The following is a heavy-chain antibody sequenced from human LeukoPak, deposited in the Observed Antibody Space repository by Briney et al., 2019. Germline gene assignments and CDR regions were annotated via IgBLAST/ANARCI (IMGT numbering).Heavy chain of an antibody. CDR1: GYTFTGYY. CDR3: ARGRVAGLPPFDS. V-gene: IGHV1-2*06. J-gene: IGHJ4*02. Sequence: ASVKVSCKASGYTFTGYYMHWVRQAPGQGLEWMGRINPNSGGTNYAQKFQGRVTMTRDTSISTAYMELSRLRSDDTAVYYCARGRVAGLPPFDSWGQGTLVTVSS. D-gene: IGHD2-15*01. CDR2: INPNSGGT.